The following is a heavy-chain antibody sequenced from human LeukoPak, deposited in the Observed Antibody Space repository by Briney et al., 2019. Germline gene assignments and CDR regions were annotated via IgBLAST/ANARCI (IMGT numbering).Heavy chain of an antibody. CDR1: GFTFSSYA. Sequence: PGGSLRLSCAASGFTFSSYALSWVRQAPGKGLEWVSAISNSGGSTYYADSVKGRFTISRDNSKNTLYLQMNSLGAEDTAIYYCTRVGYIDEGIDYWGQGTLVTVSS. D-gene: IGHD5-24*01. CDR3: TRVGYIDEGIDY. J-gene: IGHJ4*02. CDR2: ISNSGGST. V-gene: IGHV3-23*01.